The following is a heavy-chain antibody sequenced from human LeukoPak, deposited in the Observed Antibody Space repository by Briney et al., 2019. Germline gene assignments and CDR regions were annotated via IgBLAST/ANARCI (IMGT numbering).Heavy chain of an antibody. CDR3: ARGGSGSYFSWLDP. V-gene: IGHV1-2*02. J-gene: IGHJ5*02. CDR2: INPNSGGT. Sequence: GSVKVSCKASGYTFTGYYIHWVRQAPGQGLEFMGWINPNSGGTNYAQKFQGRVTMTRDTSISTAYMELSRLRSDDTAVYYCARGGSGSYFSWLDPWGQGTLVTVSS. D-gene: IGHD3-10*01. CDR1: GYTFTGYY.